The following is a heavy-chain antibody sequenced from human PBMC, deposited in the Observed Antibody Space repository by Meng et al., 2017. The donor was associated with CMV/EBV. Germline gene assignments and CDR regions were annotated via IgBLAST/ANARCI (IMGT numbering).Heavy chain of an antibody. D-gene: IGHD3-3*01. CDR3: TKDQGISGYSMDV. J-gene: IGHJ6*02. Sequence: GESLKISCAASGFTFSSYAMSWVRQAPGKGLEWVSAISGSGGSTYYADSVKGRFTISRDNSKNTLYLQMNSLRAEDTALYYCTKDQGISGYSMDVWGQGTTVTVSS. V-gene: IGHV3-23*01. CDR2: ISGSGGST. CDR1: GFTFSSYA.